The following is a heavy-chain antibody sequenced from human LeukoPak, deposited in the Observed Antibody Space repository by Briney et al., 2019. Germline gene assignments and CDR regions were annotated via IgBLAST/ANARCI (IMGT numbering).Heavy chain of an antibody. V-gene: IGHV4-34*01. Sequence: SETLTLTCAVYGGSFSAYYWSWIRQPPGKGLEWIGEIYHSGSTNYNPSLKSRVTISVDTSKKQLSLKLSSVTAADTAVYYCASLVATSYYGMDVWGQGTTVTVSS. J-gene: IGHJ6*02. CDR1: GGSFSAYY. D-gene: IGHD5-12*01. CDR2: IYHSGST. CDR3: ASLVATSYYGMDV.